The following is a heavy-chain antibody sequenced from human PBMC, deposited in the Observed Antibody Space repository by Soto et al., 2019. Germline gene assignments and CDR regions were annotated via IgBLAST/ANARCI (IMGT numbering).Heavy chain of an antibody. Sequence: ASVKVSCKASGGTFSSYTISWVRQAPGQGLEWMGRIIPILDIANYAQKFQGRVTITADKSTGTAYMELSGLRSEDTAVYYCASGEIRGYCSSTSCPLYNWFDPWGQGTLVTVSS. CDR3: ASGEIRGYCSSTSCPLYNWFDP. J-gene: IGHJ5*02. D-gene: IGHD2-2*01. CDR2: IIPILDIA. V-gene: IGHV1-69*02. CDR1: GGTFSSYT.